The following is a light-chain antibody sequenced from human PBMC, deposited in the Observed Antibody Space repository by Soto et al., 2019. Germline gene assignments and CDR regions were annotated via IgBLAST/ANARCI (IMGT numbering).Light chain of an antibody. Sequence: EIVMTQSPATLSVSPGERATLFCRASQGVNTYLAWYQQKPGQAPRLLLYGPSTRATGIPARFSGSGSGTEFTLTISSLQSEDFAVYYCQQYYDWPLTFGGGTKVEVK. CDR1: QGVNTY. CDR3: QQYYDWPLT. V-gene: IGKV3-15*01. J-gene: IGKJ4*01. CDR2: GPS.